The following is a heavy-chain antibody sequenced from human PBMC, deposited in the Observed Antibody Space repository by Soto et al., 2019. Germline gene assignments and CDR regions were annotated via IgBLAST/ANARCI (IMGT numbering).Heavy chain of an antibody. D-gene: IGHD6-19*01. Sequence: SDTLSLTCTVSGGSLSSYYWSWIRQPPGKGLEWIGYIYYSGSTNYNPSLKSRVTISVDTSKNQFSLKLSSVTAADTAVYYCAREKAVAEVFDYWGQGTLVNVSS. V-gene: IGHV4-59*01. J-gene: IGHJ4*02. CDR2: IYYSGST. CDR3: AREKAVAEVFDY. CDR1: GGSLSSYY.